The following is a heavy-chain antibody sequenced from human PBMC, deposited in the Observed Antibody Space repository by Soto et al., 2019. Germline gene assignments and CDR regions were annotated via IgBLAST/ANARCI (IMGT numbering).Heavy chain of an antibody. CDR1: GGSFSGYY. V-gene: IGHV4-34*01. D-gene: IGHD4-17*01. CDR3: ARNPYGVGAFDY. CDR2: INHSGST. Sequence: QVQLQQWGAGLLKPSETLSLTCAVYGGSFSGYYWTWIRQPPGKGLEWIGEINHSGSTNHNPSLKSRVTISVDTSKNQFSLKLSSVTAADTAVYYCARNPYGVGAFDYWGQGTLVTVSS. J-gene: IGHJ4*02.